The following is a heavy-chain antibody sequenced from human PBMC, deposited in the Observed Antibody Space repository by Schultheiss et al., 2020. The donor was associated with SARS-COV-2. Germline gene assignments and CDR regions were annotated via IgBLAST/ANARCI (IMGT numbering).Heavy chain of an antibody. J-gene: IGHJ5*02. CDR1: GGSIRSYY. CDR2: MHNSGTT. D-gene: IGHD3-16*01. V-gene: IGHV4-59*01. CDR3: AKTYVSVGRMGGWSDP. Sequence: SETLSLTCAVSGGSIRSYYWSWIRQSPEKGLEWIAYMHNSGTTNYNPSLKSRVTLSLDTSNNEISLKLSSVTAADTAIYYCAKTYVSVGRMGGWSDPWGRGMLVTVSS.